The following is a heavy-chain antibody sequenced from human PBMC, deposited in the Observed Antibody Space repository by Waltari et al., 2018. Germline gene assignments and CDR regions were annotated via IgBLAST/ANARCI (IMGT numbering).Heavy chain of an antibody. V-gene: IGHV3-48*01. D-gene: IGHD6-13*01. Sequence: DVQLVESGGGLMQPGGSLRLSCSVSGFTLRSYNMNWVRQAPGKGLEWVADISSGSDNIYYADCVKGRFTISRDKAQNSLYLEMNSLRGEDTAVYYCARVGPYSTSYYFDTWGQGTLVTVSS. CDR1: GFTLRSYN. CDR3: ARVGPYSTSYYFDT. CDR2: ISSGSDNI. J-gene: IGHJ4*01.